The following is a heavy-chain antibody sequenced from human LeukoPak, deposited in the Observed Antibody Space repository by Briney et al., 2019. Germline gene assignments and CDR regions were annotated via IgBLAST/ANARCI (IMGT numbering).Heavy chain of an antibody. D-gene: IGHD2-2*01. V-gene: IGHV3-23*01. Sequence: GGSLRLSCAASGFTFSTYSMNWVRQAPGKGLEWVSAISGSGGSTYYADSVKGRFTISRDNSKNTLYLQMSSLTAEDTAVYYCAEDVRQLDAFDIWGQGTMVTVSS. CDR2: ISGSGGST. CDR1: GFTFSTYS. CDR3: AEDVRQLDAFDI. J-gene: IGHJ3*02.